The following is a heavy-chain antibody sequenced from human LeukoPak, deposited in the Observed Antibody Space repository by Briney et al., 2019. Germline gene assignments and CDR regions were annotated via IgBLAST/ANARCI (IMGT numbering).Heavy chain of an antibody. CDR2: ISSSGSTI. V-gene: IGHV3-48*03. J-gene: IGHJ6*03. CDR1: GFTFSSYE. Sequence: PGGSLRLSCAASGFTFSSYEVNWVRQAPGKGLEWVSYISSSGSTIYYAASVKGRFTISRDNAKNSLYLQMNSLRAEDTALYYCARHLGYMDVWGKGTTVTISS. CDR3: ARHLGYMDV.